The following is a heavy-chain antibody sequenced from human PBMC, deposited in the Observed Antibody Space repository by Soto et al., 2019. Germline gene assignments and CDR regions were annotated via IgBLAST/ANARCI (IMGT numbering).Heavy chain of an antibody. D-gene: IGHD3-22*01. V-gene: IGHV1-69*13. CDR3: ARDQIRYYYDSSGYYYGMDV. CDR1: GGTFSSYA. J-gene: IGHJ6*02. CDR2: IIPIFGTA. Sequence: SVKFSCKASGGTFSSYAISWVRQAPGQGLEWMGGIIPIFGTANYAQKFQGRVTITADESTSTAYMELSSLRSEDTAVYYCARDQIRYYYDSSGYYYGMDVWGQGTTVTVSS.